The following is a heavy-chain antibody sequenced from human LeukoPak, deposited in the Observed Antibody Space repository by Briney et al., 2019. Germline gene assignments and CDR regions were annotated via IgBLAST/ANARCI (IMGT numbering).Heavy chain of an antibody. J-gene: IGHJ5*02. V-gene: IGHV4-30-4*01. CDR3: ASQPNWNDSWGWFDP. CDR1: GGSISSGDYY. D-gene: IGHD1-20*01. Sequence: SETLSLTCTVSGGSISSGDYYWSWIRQPPGKGLEWIGYIYYSGSTYYNPSLKSRVTISVDTSKNQFSLKLSSVTAADTAVYYCASQPNWNDSWGWFDPWGQGTLVTVSS. CDR2: IYYSGST.